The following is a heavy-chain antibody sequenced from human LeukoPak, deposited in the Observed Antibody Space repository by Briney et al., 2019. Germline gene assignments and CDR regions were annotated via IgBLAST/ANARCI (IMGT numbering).Heavy chain of an antibody. D-gene: IGHD2-15*01. CDR3: ARGAFLLGYCSGDSCYLNWFDP. J-gene: IGHJ5*02. CDR1: GYTFTNYA. CDR2: INAGNGNT. Sequence: ASVKVSCKASGYTFTNYAIHWVRQATGQRLEWMGWINAGNGNTKYSQKFQDRVTITRDTSASTAYMELSSLRSEDTAIYYCARGAFLLGYCSGDSCYLNWFDPWGQGTLVTVSS. V-gene: IGHV1-3*01.